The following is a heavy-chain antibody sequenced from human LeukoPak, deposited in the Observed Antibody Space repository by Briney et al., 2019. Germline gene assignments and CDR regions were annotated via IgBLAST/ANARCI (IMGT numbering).Heavy chain of an antibody. CDR2: ITGSSSTI. Sequence: GGSLRLSCAASGFTFSSYSMNWVRQAPGKGPEWISYITGSSSTIYYADSVKGRFTISRDNAKSSLYLQMSSLRAEDTAVYYCARGHYDSSGYSFDYWGQGTLVTVSS. CDR3: ARGHYDSSGYSFDY. V-gene: IGHV3-48*01. D-gene: IGHD3-22*01. CDR1: GFTFSSYS. J-gene: IGHJ4*02.